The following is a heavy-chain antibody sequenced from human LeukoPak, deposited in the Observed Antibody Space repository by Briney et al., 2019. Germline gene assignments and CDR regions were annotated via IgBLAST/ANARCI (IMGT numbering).Heavy chain of an antibody. V-gene: IGHV3-21*01. CDR1: GFSFSSYS. CDR2: ISSSSSYI. D-gene: IGHD3-22*01. J-gene: IGHJ4*02. CDR3: ARDPGTHYYDSSGYGY. Sequence: PGGSLRLSCAGSGFSFSSYSMNWVRQAPGKGLEWVSSISSSSSYIYYADSVKGRFTISRDNAKNSLYLQMNSLRAEDTAVYYCARDPGTHYYDSSGYGYWGQGTLVTVSS.